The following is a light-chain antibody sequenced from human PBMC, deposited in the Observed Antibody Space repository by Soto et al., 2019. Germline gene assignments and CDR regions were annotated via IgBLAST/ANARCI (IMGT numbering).Light chain of an antibody. CDR2: AAS. CDR1: QSVAGD. CDR3: QKYNKWPLT. V-gene: IGKV3-15*01. Sequence: EIVLTQSPVTLSVSPGEGATLSCRASQSVAGDLAWYQQTPGQVPRLLMYAASTRATGIPARISGSGSGTDFTLTISSLQSEDFAVYYCQKYNKWPLTFGGGTKVDI. J-gene: IGKJ4*01.